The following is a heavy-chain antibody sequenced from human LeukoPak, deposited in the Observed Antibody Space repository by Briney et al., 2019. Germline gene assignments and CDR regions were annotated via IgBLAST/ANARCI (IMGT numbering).Heavy chain of an antibody. CDR3: ARNYYDSSGYSHFDY. D-gene: IGHD3-22*01. V-gene: IGHV1-18*04. CDR1: GYTFTGYY. CDR2: ISAYNGNT. J-gene: IGHJ4*02. Sequence: ASVKVSCKASGYTFTGYYMHWVRQAPGQGLEWMGWISAYNGNTNYAQKLQGRVTMTTDTSTSTAYMELRSLRSDDTAVYYCARNYYDSSGYSHFDYWGQGTLVTVSS.